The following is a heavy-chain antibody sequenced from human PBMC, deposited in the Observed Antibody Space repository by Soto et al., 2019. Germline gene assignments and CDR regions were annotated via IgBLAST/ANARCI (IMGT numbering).Heavy chain of an antibody. CDR2: ISSAGSST. V-gene: IGHV3-74*01. J-gene: IGHJ4*02. CDR1: GFTFSNYW. D-gene: IGHD2-8*01. Sequence: VQLVESGGDLVQPGKSLRLSCAASGFTFSNYWLHWVRQVPGKGLVWVSRISSAGSSTNYADSVKGRFTISRDNAKNTLYLQMNSLRAEDTAVYYCVRGRLNLDCWGQGTLVTVSS. CDR3: VRGRLNLDC.